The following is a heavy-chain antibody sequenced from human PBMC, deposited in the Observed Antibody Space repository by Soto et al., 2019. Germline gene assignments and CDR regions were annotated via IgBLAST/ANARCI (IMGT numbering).Heavy chain of an antibody. CDR3: ARDGVIVVVPAAPSDY. D-gene: IGHD2-2*01. V-gene: IGHV3-21*01. CDR2: ISSSSSYI. CDR1: GFTFSSYS. J-gene: IGHJ4*02. Sequence: EVQLVESGGGLVKPGGSLRLSCAASGFTFSSYSMNWVRQAPGKGLEWVSSISSSSSYIYYADSVKGRFTISRDNAKNSLYLQMNSLRAEDTAVYYCARDGVIVVVPAAPSDYWGQGTLVTVSS.